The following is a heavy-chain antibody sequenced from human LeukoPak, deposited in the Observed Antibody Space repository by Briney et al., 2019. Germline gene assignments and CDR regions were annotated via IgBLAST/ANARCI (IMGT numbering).Heavy chain of an antibody. D-gene: IGHD6-19*01. J-gene: IGHJ3*02. CDR2: IIPIFGTA. CDR3: AKEAGIAVAGSGLDAFDI. CDR1: GGTFSSYA. Sequence: SVKVSCKASGGTFSSYAISWVRQAPGQGLEWMGGIIPIFGTANYAQKFQGRVTITADKSTSTAYMELSSLRAEDTAVYYCAKEAGIAVAGSGLDAFDIWGQGTMVTVSS. V-gene: IGHV1-69*06.